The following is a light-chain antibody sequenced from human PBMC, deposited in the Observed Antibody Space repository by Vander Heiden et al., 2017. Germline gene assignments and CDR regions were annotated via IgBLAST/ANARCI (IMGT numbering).Light chain of an antibody. V-gene: IGLV3-19*01. J-gene: IGLJ1*01. CDR3: NSRDSSGNQNV. CDR1: SLRSYY. CDR2: GKN. Sequence: SSELTQDPAVSVALGPTVRITCQGDSLRSYYASWYQQKPGQAPVLVIYGKNNRPSGIPDRFSGSSSGNTASLTITGAQAEDEADYYCNSRDSSGNQNVFGTGTKVTVL.